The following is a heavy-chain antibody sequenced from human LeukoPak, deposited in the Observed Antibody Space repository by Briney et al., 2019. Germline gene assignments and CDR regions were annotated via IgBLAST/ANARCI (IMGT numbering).Heavy chain of an antibody. CDR1: GYTFTSHD. Sequence: ASVKVSCKASGYTFTSHDINWVRQATGQGLEWMGWMNPKSGNAGYAQTFQGRVTMTRDTSINTAYMELNSLRSEDTAMYYCARESGYDISPFDLWGQGTLVTVSS. J-gene: IGHJ4*02. V-gene: IGHV1-8*01. D-gene: IGHD5-12*01. CDR2: MNPKSGNA. CDR3: ARESGYDISPFDL.